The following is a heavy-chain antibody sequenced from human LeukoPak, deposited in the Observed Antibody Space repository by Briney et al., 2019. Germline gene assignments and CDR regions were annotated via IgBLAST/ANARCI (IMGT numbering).Heavy chain of an antibody. D-gene: IGHD4-17*01. Sequence: GGSLRLSCAASGFTFSTYGMHWVRQAPGKGLEWVATIWDDGSNKYYADSVKGRFTISRDFSKNTLYLQTNSLRAEDTAVYYCARDRARYGVLCSFDYWGQGTLVTVSS. CDR2: IWDDGSNK. CDR1: GFTFSTYG. J-gene: IGHJ4*02. CDR3: ARDRARYGVLCSFDY. V-gene: IGHV3-33*01.